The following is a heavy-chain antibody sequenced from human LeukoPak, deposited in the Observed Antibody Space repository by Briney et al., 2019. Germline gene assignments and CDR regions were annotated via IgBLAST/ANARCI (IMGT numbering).Heavy chain of an antibody. J-gene: IGHJ6*03. Sequence: SETLSLTCTVSGGSISSYYWSWIRQPPGRGLEWVGYIYYSGSTNYNPSLKSRVTISVDTSKNQFSLKLSSVTAADTAVYYCARVVGVLWLDYMDVWGKGTTVTISS. CDR2: IYYSGST. V-gene: IGHV4-59*12. CDR3: ARVVGVLWLDYMDV. CDR1: GGSISSYY. D-gene: IGHD3-10*01.